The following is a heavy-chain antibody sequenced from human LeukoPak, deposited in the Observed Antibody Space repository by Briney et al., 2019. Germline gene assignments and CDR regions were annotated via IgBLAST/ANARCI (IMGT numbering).Heavy chain of an antibody. D-gene: IGHD3-22*01. CDR3: ARDSTMIDDYYYYYGMDV. CDR1: GFTFSDHY. J-gene: IGHJ6*02. CDR2: IKQDGSEK. Sequence: GGSLRLSCAASGFTFSDHYMDWVRQAPGKGLEWVANIKQDGSEKYYVDSVKGRFTISRDNAKNSLYLQMNSLRAEDTAVYYCARDSTMIDDYYYYYGMDVWGQGTTVTVSS. V-gene: IGHV3-7*01.